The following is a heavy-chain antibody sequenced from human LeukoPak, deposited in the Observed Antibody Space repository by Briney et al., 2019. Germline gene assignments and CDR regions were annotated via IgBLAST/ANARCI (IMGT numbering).Heavy chain of an antibody. Sequence: ASVKVSCKASGYTFSGYYMHWVRQAPGQGLEWMGGIIPIFGTANYAQKFQGRVTMTRDTSTSTVYMELSSLRSEDTAVYYCARVPTGIVGGFDYWGQGTLVTVSS. V-gene: IGHV1-46*01. CDR3: ARVPTGIVGGFDY. J-gene: IGHJ4*02. D-gene: IGHD1-26*01. CDR1: GYTFSGYY. CDR2: IIPIFGTA.